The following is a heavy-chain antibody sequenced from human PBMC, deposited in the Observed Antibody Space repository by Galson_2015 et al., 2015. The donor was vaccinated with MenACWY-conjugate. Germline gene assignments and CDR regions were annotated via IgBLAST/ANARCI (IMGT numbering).Heavy chain of an antibody. J-gene: IGHJ4*01. V-gene: IGHV3-74*01. CDR3: ARLGENYRTTSHADY. CDR1: GFAFSTYC. CDR2: INSDGRST. Sequence: SLRLSCAASGFAFSTYCMHWVRQAPGKGLVWVSRINSDGRSTSYANSVKGRFTISRDNAKNTLYLQMNSLRAEDTAVYYCARLGENYRTTSHADYWGQGTLVTVAS. D-gene: IGHD2/OR15-2a*01.